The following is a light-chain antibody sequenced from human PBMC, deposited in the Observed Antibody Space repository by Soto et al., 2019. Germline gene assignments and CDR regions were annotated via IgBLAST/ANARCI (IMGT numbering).Light chain of an antibody. CDR2: EVS. Sequence: SALTQPASVSGSPGKSITISCTGTSSDVGGYNYVSWYQQHPGKAPKLMIYEVSNRPSGVSNRFSGSKSGNPASLTISGLQAEDEAEYYCSSSTSSDTLLFGGGTQLTVL. CDR1: SSDVGGYNY. V-gene: IGLV2-14*01. CDR3: SSSTSSDTLL. J-gene: IGLJ2*01.